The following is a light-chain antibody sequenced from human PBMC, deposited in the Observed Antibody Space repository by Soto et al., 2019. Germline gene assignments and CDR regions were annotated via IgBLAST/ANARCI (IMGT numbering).Light chain of an antibody. CDR2: DVS. CDR1: SSDVGDYNY. CDR3: SSYTSSSTRV. Sequence: QSALTQPASGSGSPGQSITISCTGTSSDVGDYNYVSWYQQHPGKAPKLVIFDVSNRPSGVSNRFSGSKSGNTASLTISGLQAEDEADYYCSSYTSSSTRVFGTGTKVTVL. J-gene: IGLJ1*01. V-gene: IGLV2-14*01.